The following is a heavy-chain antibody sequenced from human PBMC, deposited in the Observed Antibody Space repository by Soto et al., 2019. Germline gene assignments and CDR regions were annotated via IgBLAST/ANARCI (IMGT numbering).Heavy chain of an antibody. V-gene: IGHV3-30-3*01. J-gene: IGHJ4*02. CDR2: ISYDGSNK. CDR1: GFTFSSYA. Sequence: QVQLVESGGGVVQPGRSLRLSCAASGFTFSSYAMHWVRQAPGKGLEWVAVISYDGSNKYYADSVKGRFTISRDNSKNTRYLKINSRRAKDRVVYYWARVPYDSVVYWGYFDYGGQEPLSPVPS. D-gene: IGHD3-22*01. CDR3: ARVPYDSVVYWGYFDY.